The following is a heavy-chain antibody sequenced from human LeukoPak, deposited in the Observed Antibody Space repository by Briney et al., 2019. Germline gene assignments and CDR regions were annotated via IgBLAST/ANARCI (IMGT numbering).Heavy chain of an antibody. V-gene: IGHV4-59*01. CDR2: IYYSGST. Sequence: PSETLSLTCTVSKGSISSYHWSWIRQPPGKGLEWIGYIYYSGSTNYNPSLKSRVTISVDTSKNQFSLKLSSVTAADTAVYYCARVTGWFDPWGQGTLVTVSS. D-gene: IGHD3-16*01. CDR3: ARVTGWFDP. CDR1: KGSISSYH. J-gene: IGHJ5*02.